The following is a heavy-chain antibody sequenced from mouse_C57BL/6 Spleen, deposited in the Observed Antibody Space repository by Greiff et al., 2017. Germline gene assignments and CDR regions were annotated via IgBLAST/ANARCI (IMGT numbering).Heavy chain of an antibody. CDR2: ISSGGSYT. V-gene: IGHV5-6*01. CDR3: ARHDYYGSSYPVYFDY. CDR1: GFTFSSYG. D-gene: IGHD1-1*01. Sequence: EVNVVESGGDLVKPGGSLKLSCAASGFTFSSYGMSWVRQTPDKRLEWVATISSGGSYTYYPDSVKGRFTISRDNAKNTLYLQMSSLKSEDTAMYYCARHDYYGSSYPVYFDYWGQGTTLTVSS. J-gene: IGHJ2*01.